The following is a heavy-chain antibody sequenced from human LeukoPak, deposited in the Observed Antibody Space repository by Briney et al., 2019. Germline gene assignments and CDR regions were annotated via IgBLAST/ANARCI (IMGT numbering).Heavy chain of an antibody. CDR1: GGSISSYY. CDR3: ARRLYSSSSWLDP. J-gene: IGHJ5*02. D-gene: IGHD6-6*01. CDR2: IYYSGTT. V-gene: IGHV4-39*01. Sequence: SETLSLTCTVSGGSISSYYWSWIRQPPGKGLEWIGSIYYSGTTYYNPSLKSRVTISVDTSKNQFSLKLSSVTAADTAVYYCARRLYSSSSWLDPWGQGTLVTVSS.